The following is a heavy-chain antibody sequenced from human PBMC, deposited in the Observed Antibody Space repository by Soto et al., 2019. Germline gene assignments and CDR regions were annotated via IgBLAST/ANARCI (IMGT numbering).Heavy chain of an antibody. V-gene: IGHV1-69*06. Sequence: GASVQVSCKASGGTFSSYAISWVRQAPGQGLGWMGGIIPIFGTANYAQKFQGRVTITADKSTSTAYMELSSLRSEDTAVYYCARHSSSWYYYGMDVWGQGTTVTVSS. CDR3: ARHSSSWYYYGMDV. J-gene: IGHJ6*02. D-gene: IGHD6-13*01. CDR2: IIPIFGTA. CDR1: GGTFSSYA.